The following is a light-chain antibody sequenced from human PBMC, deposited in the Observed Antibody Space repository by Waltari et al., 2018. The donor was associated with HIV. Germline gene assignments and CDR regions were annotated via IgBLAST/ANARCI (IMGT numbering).Light chain of an antibody. CDR3: QQYYSSPLT. CDR1: QSVFFGSNNKIY. V-gene: IGKV4-1*01. J-gene: IGKJ4*01. CDR2: WAS. Sequence: IVMTQSPDSLTVSLGERATINCKSSQSVFFGSNNKIYWAWYQQKPGQPPKLLFYWASTRESGVPDRFSVSGSGTDFTLTISSLRTEDVAVYYCQQYYSSPLTFGGGTKVEI.